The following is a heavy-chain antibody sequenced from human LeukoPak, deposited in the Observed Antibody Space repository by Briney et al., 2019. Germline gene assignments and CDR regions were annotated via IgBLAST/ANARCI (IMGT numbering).Heavy chain of an antibody. CDR1: GFTFSSYA. D-gene: IGHD6-13*01. CDR2: ISGSGGST. CDR3: AIIPRIAAAGRSDY. J-gene: IGHJ4*02. V-gene: IGHV3-23*01. Sequence: QAGGSLRLSCAASGFTFSSYAMSWVRQAPGKGLEWVSAISGSGGSTYYADSVKGRFTISRDNSKNTLYLQMNSLRAEDTAVYYCAIIPRIAAAGRSDYWGQGTLVTVSS.